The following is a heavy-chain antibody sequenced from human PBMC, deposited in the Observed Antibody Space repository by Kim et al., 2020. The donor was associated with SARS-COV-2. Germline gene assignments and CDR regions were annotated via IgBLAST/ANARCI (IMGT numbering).Heavy chain of an antibody. Sequence: GGSLRLSCTASGFTFSNYGMGWVRQAPGKGLEWGSLIINNGGTTYYADSVKGRFTISRDNSRNTLYLQMNSLRAEDTALNYCAPGAKAGLINYWGHGTLV. V-gene: IGHV3-23*01. CDR1: GFTFSNYG. CDR3: APGAKAGLINY. D-gene: IGHD2-15*01. J-gene: IGHJ4*01. CDR2: IINNGGTT.